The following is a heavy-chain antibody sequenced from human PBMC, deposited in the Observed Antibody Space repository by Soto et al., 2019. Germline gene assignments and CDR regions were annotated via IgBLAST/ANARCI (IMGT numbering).Heavy chain of an antibody. D-gene: IGHD3-9*01. CDR2: IRKKANSYST. CDR3: ASGRGYDILTGYYPYFDY. Sequence: GGSLRLSCAASGFIFSDYYMDWVRQAPGKGLEWVGRIRKKANSYSTEYAASVKGRFTISRDDAKNFLYLRMNSLRAEDTALYYCASGRGYDILTGYYPYFDYWGQGTLVTVSS. J-gene: IGHJ4*02. CDR1: GFIFSDYY. V-gene: IGHV3-72*01.